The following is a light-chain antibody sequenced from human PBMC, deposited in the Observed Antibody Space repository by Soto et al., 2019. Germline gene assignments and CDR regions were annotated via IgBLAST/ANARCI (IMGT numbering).Light chain of an antibody. J-gene: IGKJ4*01. CDR3: QQYVNLPLT. CDR2: DAS. Sequence: EIVLTQSPGTLSLSPGERATLSCRASQSVSSTYLAWYQQKPGQAPRLLIYDASSRATGIPDRFSGSGSGTDFTLTISRLEPEDFATYYCQQYVNLPLTFGGGTKVEVK. CDR1: QSVSSTY. V-gene: IGKV3-20*01.